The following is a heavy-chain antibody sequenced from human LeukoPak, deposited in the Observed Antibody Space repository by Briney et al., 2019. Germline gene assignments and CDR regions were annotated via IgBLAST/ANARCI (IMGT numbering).Heavy chain of an antibody. J-gene: IGHJ4*02. D-gene: IGHD2-2*01. CDR2: ISAYNGNT. V-gene: IGHV1-18*01. CDR3: ARGVRVRNPTVDSTSSY. Sequence: ASVKVSCKASGYTFTSYGISWVRQAPGQGLVWMGWISAYNGNTNYAQKLQGRVTMTTDTSTSTAYMELRSLRSDDTAVYYCARGVRVRNPTVDSTSSYWGQGTLVTVSS. CDR1: GYTFTSYG.